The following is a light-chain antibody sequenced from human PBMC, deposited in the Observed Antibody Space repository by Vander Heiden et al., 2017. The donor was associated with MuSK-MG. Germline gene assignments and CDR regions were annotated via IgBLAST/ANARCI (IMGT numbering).Light chain of an antibody. CDR1: PSITSN. CDR3: QQYDSTPYT. CDR2: AAS. J-gene: IGKJ2*01. V-gene: IGKV1-39*01. Sequence: SQMHLSPSPLSVSVGDRVTITCRASPSITSNLNWYRQKPGKAPKLLFYAASSLQSGVPSRFSGSESGTDFTLTISSLQPEDIATYYCQQYDSTPYTFGQGTKLEIK.